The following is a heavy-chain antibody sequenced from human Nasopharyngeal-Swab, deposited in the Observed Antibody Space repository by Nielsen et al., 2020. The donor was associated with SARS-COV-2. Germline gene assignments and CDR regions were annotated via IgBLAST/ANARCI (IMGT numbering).Heavy chain of an antibody. D-gene: IGHD2-21*01. CDR3: ARSLSPDCGGDCYYFDY. CDR2: INPNSGGT. J-gene: IGHJ4*02. V-gene: IGHV1-2*06. Sequence: WVRQAPGQGLEWMERINPNSGGTNYAQKFQGRVTMTRDTSISTAYMELSSLRSEDTAVYYCARSLSPDCGGDCYYFDYWGQGTLVTISS.